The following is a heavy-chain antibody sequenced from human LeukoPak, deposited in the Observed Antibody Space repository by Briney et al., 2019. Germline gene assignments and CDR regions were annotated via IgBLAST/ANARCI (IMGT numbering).Heavy chain of an antibody. CDR3: ARELPREVTLDY. J-gene: IGHJ4*02. CDR2: INNDGSST. Sequence: GGSLRLSCAASGFTSISYGMQWVRQAPGKGLVWVSRINNDGSSTSYADSVKGRFTISRDNAKNTLYLQMNSLRAEDTGVYYCARELPREVTLDYWGQGTLVTVSS. CDR1: GFTSISYG. V-gene: IGHV3-74*01. D-gene: IGHD2-21*02.